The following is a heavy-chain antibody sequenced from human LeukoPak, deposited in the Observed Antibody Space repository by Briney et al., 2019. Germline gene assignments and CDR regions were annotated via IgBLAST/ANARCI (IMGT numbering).Heavy chain of an antibody. CDR3: ARWSSTSCYDY. CDR1: GFTFSSYA. D-gene: IGHD2-2*01. V-gene: IGHV3-64*01. Sequence: PGGSLRLSCAASGFTFSSYAMHWVRQAPGKGLEYVSAISTDGGSPYYANSVKGRFTISRDNSKNTLYLQMGSLRAEDMAVYYCARWSSTSCYDYWGQGPLVTVS. J-gene: IGHJ4*02. CDR2: ISTDGGSP.